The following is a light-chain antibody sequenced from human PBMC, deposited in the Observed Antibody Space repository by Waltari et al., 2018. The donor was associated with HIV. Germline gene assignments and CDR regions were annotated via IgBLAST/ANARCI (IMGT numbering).Light chain of an antibody. J-gene: IGLJ2*01. CDR3: AVWDDSLNGLV. V-gene: IGLV1-47*01. Sequence: QSVLTQPPSASGTPGQRVTISCFGGTSTVESNYVYWYQQVPGTTPKLLIYMIHARPSGVPARFSGSKSGTSASRAVSWLRSEDEAAYYCAVWDDSLNGLVFGGGTKLTVL. CDR1: TSTVESNY. CDR2: MIH.